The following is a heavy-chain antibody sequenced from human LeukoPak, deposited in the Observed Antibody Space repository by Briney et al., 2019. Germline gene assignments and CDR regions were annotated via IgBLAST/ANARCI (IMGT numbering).Heavy chain of an antibody. V-gene: IGHV6-1*01. CDR1: GESVSSNSAA. CDR3: AREAGGSWHSHFDN. D-gene: IGHD6-13*01. CDR2: TYYRSKWYT. J-gene: IGHJ4*02. Sequence: SQTLSLTCSISGESVSSNSAAWNWIRQSPSRGLEWLGRTYYRSKWYTDYAISVKSPITIDADTSKNQFSLHLKSVTPEDTAVYYCAREAGGSWHSHFDNWGQGTLVTVSS.